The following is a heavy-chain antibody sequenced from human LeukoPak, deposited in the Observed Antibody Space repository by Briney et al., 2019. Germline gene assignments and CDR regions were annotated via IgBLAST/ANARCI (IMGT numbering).Heavy chain of an antibody. V-gene: IGHV1-8*01. CDR1: GYTFTTYD. CDR2: MNPDSGDT. CDR3: ARAYYESSAYRHAVYFDY. Sequence: ASVKVSCKASGYTFTTYDMTWVRQATGQGLEWMGWMNPDSGDTGYAQKFQGRVTMTRDTSISTAFMELSSLGSDDTAIYYCARAYYESSAYRHAVYFDYWGQGTLVTVSS. J-gene: IGHJ4*02. D-gene: IGHD3-22*01.